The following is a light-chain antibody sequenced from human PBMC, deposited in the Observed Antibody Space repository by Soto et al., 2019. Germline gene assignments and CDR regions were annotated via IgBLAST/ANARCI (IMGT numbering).Light chain of an antibody. V-gene: IGKV3-15*01. CDR3: RQYNNWPRT. CDR2: GAS. Sequence: EIVMTQSPATLSVSPGERATLSCRASQSVSNNLAWYQQKPGQAPRLLIYGASTRATDIPARFSASGSGTEFTLTIGSLQSEDFAVYYCRQYNNWPRTFGQGTKVEIK. J-gene: IGKJ1*01. CDR1: QSVSNN.